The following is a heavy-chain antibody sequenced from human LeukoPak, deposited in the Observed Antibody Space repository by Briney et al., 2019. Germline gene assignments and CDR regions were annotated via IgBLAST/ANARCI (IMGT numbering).Heavy chain of an antibody. D-gene: IGHD2-8*01. J-gene: IGHJ4*02. V-gene: IGHV3-48*03. CDR1: GFTFSSYE. CDR3: ARDGVYRSSAPDY. CDR2: ISSSGSTI. Sequence: GGSLRLSCAASGFTFSSYEMNWVRQAPGKGLEWVSYISSSGSTISYADSVKGRFTISRDNTKNSLYLQMNSLRAEDTAVYYCARDGVYRSSAPDYWGQGTLVTVSS.